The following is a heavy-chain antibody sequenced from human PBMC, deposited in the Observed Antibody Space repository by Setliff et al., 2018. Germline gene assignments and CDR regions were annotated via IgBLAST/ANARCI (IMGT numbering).Heavy chain of an antibody. CDR2: IIPIFGTA. Sequence: SVKVSCKASGGTFSSYAISWVRQAPGQGLEWMGGIIPIFGTADYAQKFQGRVTITADESTTTFYMEVSSLRSDDTAVYYCAGEFYSFWSGYTDRQYYFYGMDVWGQGTTVTVSS. V-gene: IGHV1-69*13. J-gene: IGHJ6*02. CDR3: AGEFYSFWSGYTDRQYYFYGMDV. CDR1: GGTFSSYA. D-gene: IGHD3-3*01.